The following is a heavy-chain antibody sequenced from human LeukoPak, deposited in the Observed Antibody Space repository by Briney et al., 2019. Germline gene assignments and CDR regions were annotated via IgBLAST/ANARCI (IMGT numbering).Heavy chain of an antibody. CDR1: GFTFSSYA. Sequence: GGSLRLSCAASGFTFSSYAMSWVRQAPGKGLEWVSAISGSGGSTYYADSVKGRFTISRDNPKNTLYLQMNSLRAEDTAVYYCAKMEVVTADDKYFQYWGQGTLVTVFS. J-gene: IGHJ1*01. D-gene: IGHD2-21*02. V-gene: IGHV3-23*01. CDR2: ISGSGGST. CDR3: AKMEVVTADDKYFQY.